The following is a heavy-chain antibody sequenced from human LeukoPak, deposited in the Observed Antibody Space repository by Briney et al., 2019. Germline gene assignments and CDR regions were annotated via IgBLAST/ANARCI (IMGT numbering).Heavy chain of an antibody. V-gene: IGHV3-30*03. J-gene: IGHJ4*02. CDR3: ARHSSGWYVPAYYFDY. D-gene: IGHD6-19*01. Sequence: GGSLRLSCAASGFTFSSYGMHWVRQAPGKGLEWVAVISYDGSNKYYADSVKGRFTISRDNSKNTLYLQMNSLRAEDTAVYYCARHSSGWYVPAYYFDYWGQGTLVTVSS. CDR1: GFTFSSYG. CDR2: ISYDGSNK.